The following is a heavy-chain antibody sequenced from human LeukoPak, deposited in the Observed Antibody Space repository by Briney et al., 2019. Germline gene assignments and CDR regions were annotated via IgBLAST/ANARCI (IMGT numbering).Heavy chain of an antibody. D-gene: IGHD4-23*01. CDR3: ARDNSPSGGNSWYFDL. CDR2: IYYSGST. J-gene: IGHJ2*01. CDR1: GGPISSYY. Sequence: PSETLSLTCTVSGGPISSYYWSWIRQPPGKGLEWIGYIYYSGSTNYNPSLKSRVTISVDTSKNQFSLKLSSVTAADTAVYYCARDNSPSGGNSWYFDLWGRGTLVTVSS. V-gene: IGHV4-59*01.